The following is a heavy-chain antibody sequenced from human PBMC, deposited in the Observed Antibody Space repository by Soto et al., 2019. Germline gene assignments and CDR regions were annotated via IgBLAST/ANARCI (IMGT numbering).Heavy chain of an antibody. Sequence: QVQLVQSGAEVKKPGSSVKVSCKASGGTFSSYAISWVRQTPGQGLEWMGGIIPIFGTANYAQKFHCRVTMTADESTSTAYMELSSLRSEDTAVYYCARAAGAVAGFDYWGQGTLVTVSS. D-gene: IGHD6-19*01. J-gene: IGHJ4*02. CDR3: ARAAGAVAGFDY. V-gene: IGHV1-69*01. CDR1: GGTFSSYA. CDR2: IIPIFGTA.